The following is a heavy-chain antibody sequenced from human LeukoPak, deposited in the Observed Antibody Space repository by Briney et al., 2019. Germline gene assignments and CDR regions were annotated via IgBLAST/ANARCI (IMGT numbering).Heavy chain of an antibody. Sequence: SQTLSLTCAISGDSVSSNSAAWNWIRQSPSRGLEWLGRTYYRSKWYNDYAVSVKSRITINADTSKNQFSLQLNSVTAADTAVYYCARGVGNYGSGSYHDYWGQGTLVTVSS. CDR2: TYYRSKWYN. CDR1: GDSVSSNSAA. J-gene: IGHJ4*02. CDR3: ARGVGNYGSGSYHDY. D-gene: IGHD3-10*01. V-gene: IGHV6-1*01.